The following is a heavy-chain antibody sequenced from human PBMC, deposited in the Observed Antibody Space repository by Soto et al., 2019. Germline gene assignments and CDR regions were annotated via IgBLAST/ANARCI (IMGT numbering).Heavy chain of an antibody. CDR2: IIPLLDIA. CDR3: ARDSPIGSTFSGYDAIDY. CDR1: GVTFSNDI. J-gene: IGHJ4*02. V-gene: IGHV1-69*08. D-gene: IGHD5-12*01. Sequence: QVQLVQSGAAVKKPGSSVKVSCKTSGVTFSNDIITWVRQAPGQGLEWMGRIIPLLDIANYAQKFQGRVTITADKSTSTAYMELNSLRSEDTAVYYCARDSPIGSTFSGYDAIDYWGQGTLVTVSS.